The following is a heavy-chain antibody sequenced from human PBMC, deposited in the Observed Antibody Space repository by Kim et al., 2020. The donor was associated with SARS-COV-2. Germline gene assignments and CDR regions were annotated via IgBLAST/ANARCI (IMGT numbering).Heavy chain of an antibody. CDR3: ARNIPLYSPIEMATITAFDI. V-gene: IGHV4-59*01. J-gene: IGHJ3*02. CDR2: IYYSGTT. CDR1: GGSISSYY. D-gene: IGHD4-4*01. Sequence: SETLSLTCTVSGGSISSYYWSWIRQPPGKGLEWIGYIYYSGTTNYNPSLKSRVTISVDTSKNQFSLKLSSVTAADTAVYYCARNIPLYSPIEMATITAFDIWGQGTMVTVSS.